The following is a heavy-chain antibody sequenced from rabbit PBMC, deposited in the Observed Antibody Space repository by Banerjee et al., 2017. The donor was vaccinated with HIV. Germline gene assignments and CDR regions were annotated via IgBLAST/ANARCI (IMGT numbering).Heavy chain of an antibody. V-gene: IGHV1S45*01. CDR1: GLDFSASYW. CDR2: IYTGSSGST. Sequence: QEQLEESGGGLVKPGGSLTLICKASGLDFSASYWICWVRQAPGKGPEWIACIYTGSSGSTYYASWAKGRFTISKTSSTTVTLQMNSLTAADTATYFCARDLTGVTGWNFNLWGQGTLVTVS. CDR3: ARDLTGVTGWNFNL. D-gene: IGHD7-1*01. J-gene: IGHJ4*01.